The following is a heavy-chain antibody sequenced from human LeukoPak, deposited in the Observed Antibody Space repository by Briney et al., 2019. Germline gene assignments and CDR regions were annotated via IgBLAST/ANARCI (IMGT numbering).Heavy chain of an antibody. D-gene: IGHD3-3*01. CDR2: IRYDGSNK. V-gene: IGHV3-30*02. CDR1: GFTFSSYG. Sequence: GGSLRLSCAASGFTFSSYGMHWVRQAPGKGLEWVAFIRYDGSNKEYADSVKGRFTISRDNDKKKMYLKMKRQREEDTAVYYCAKDRYDFWSGYFTYYYYMDVWGNGTTVTVSS. J-gene: IGHJ6*03. CDR3: AKDRYDFWSGYFTYYYYMDV.